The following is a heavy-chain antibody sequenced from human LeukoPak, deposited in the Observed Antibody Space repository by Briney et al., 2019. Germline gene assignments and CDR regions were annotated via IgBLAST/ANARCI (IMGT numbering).Heavy chain of an antibody. CDR1: GFTFSSYG. CDR2: IRYDGSNK. CDR3: AKRSRNYYGLEWGDY. J-gene: IGHJ4*02. Sequence: GGSLRLSCAASGFTFSSYGMHWVRQAPGKGLEWVAFIRYDGSNKYYADSVKGRFTISRDNSKNTLYLQMNSLRAEDTAVYYCAKRSRNYYGLEWGDYWGQGTLVTVSS. D-gene: IGHD3-10*01. V-gene: IGHV3-30*02.